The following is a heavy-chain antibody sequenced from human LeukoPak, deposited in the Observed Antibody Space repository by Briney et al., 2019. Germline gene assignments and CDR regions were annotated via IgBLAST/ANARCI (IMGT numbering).Heavy chain of an antibody. CDR2: ISWNSGSI. CDR3: AKGYSSGWLAFDY. V-gene: IGHV3-9*01. D-gene: IGHD6-19*01. Sequence: GGSLRLSCAASGFTFDDYAMHWVRQAPGKGLEWVSGISWNSGSIGYADSVKGRSTISRDNAKNSLYLQMNSLRAEDTALYYCAKGYSSGWLAFDYWGQGTLVTVSS. CDR1: GFTFDDYA. J-gene: IGHJ4*02.